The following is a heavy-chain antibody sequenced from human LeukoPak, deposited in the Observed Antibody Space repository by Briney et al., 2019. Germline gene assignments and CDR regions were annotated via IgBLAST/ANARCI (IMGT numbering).Heavy chain of an antibody. J-gene: IGHJ4*02. CDR2: IYYSGST. V-gene: IGHV4-59*01. CDR1: GGSISSTY. CDR3: AIYDVSGYKYNYIAH. D-gene: IGHD3-22*01. Sequence: SATLSLTCTVSGGSISSTYCNWIRQPPGKGLEWIGYIYYSGSTDYTPPLQSRATMSIDTSKNQFSLNLSSVTAADTAVYYCAIYDVSGYKYNYIAHWGQGTLVTVSS.